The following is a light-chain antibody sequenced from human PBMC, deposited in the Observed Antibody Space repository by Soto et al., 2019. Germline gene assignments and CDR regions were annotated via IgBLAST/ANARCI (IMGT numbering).Light chain of an antibody. J-gene: IGKJ3*01. CDR1: QSISSY. V-gene: IGKV1-39*01. CDR3: QQRYSTPFT. CDR2: AAS. Sequence: DIQMTQSPYSLSASVGDRVTITCRASQSISSYLNWYQQKPGKAPKLMIYAASSLQSGVPSRFSGSGSGTDLTLTISSLQPEDFATYYCQQRYSTPFTFGPGTKVDIK.